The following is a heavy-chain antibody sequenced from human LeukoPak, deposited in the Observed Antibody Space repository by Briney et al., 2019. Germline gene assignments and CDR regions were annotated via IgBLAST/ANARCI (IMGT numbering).Heavy chain of an antibody. CDR3: TTGPYDYGSGTYYH. Sequence: GGSLRLSCAASGFTFSNAWMSWVRQAPGKGLEWVGRIKSKTDGRTTDYAAPVKGRFTISRDDSKNTLYVQMNSLKTEDTAVYYCTTGPYDYGSGTYYHWGQGTLVTVSS. D-gene: IGHD3-10*01. CDR1: GFTFSNAW. CDR2: IKSKTDGRTT. J-gene: IGHJ4*02. V-gene: IGHV3-15*01.